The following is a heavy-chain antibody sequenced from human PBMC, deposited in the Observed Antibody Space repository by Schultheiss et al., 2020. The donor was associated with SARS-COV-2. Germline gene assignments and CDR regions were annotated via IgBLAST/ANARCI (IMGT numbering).Heavy chain of an antibody. D-gene: IGHD6-6*01. CDR3: ARGPYSSSSSWFDP. V-gene: IGHV4-34*01. CDR1: GGSFSGYY. Sequence: GSLRLSCAVYGGSFSGYYWSWIRQPPGKGLEWIGEINHSGSTNYNPSLKSRVTISVDTSKNQFSLKLSSVTAADTAVYYCARGPYSSSSSWFDPWGQGTLVTVSS. J-gene: IGHJ5*02. CDR2: INHSGST.